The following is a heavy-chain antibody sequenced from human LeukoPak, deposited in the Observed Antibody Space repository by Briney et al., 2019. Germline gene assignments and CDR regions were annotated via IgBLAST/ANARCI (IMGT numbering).Heavy chain of an antibody. D-gene: IGHD2-2*01. J-gene: IGHJ4*02. CDR3: ARGHRYCSSTSCDYFFDY. CDR1: GYTFTSYD. V-gene: IGHV1-8*01. Sequence: ASVKVSCKASGYTFTSYDINWVRQATGQGLEWMGWMNPNSGNTGYAQKFQGRVTMTRNTSISTAYMELSSLRPEDTAVYYCARGHRYCSSTSCDYFFDYWGQGTLVTVSS. CDR2: MNPNSGNT.